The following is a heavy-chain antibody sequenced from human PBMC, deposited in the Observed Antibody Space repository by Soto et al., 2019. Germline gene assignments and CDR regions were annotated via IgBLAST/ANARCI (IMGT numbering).Heavy chain of an antibody. CDR2: ISAYNGST. Sequence: ASVEVTCKDSGYTLSTKALSWLRQEPEQGLEWMGWISAYNGSTNSAQNLQGRVTMTTDTSTSTAYMELRSLRSDDTAVYYCASSSAYYYDSSGYPINYWGQGTLVTV. CDR3: ASSSAYYYDSSGYPINY. CDR1: GYTLSTKA. D-gene: IGHD3-22*01. J-gene: IGHJ4*02. V-gene: IGHV1-18*01.